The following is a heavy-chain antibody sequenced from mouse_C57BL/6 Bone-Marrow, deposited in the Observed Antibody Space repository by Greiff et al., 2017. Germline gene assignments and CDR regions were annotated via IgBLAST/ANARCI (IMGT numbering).Heavy chain of an antibody. CDR1: GYTFTDYT. CDR2: INPNNGGT. Sequence: DVQLQESGPELVKPGASVKIPCTASGYTFTDYTMDWVQQSHGKSLEWIGDINPNNGGTIYNQKFKGKATLTVDKSSSPTFMELRSLTSEETADYYGARNKGWFAYGGQGTLVTVSA. CDR3: ARNKGWFAY. J-gene: IGHJ3*01. V-gene: IGHV1-18*01.